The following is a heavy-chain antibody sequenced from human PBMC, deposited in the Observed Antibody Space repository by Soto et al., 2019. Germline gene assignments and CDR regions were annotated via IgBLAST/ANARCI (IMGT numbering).Heavy chain of an antibody. CDR3: ARGLGSYGSSLIDY. CDR1: GGSISSGDYY. CDR2: IYYSGST. V-gene: IGHV4-30-4*01. D-gene: IGHD3-16*01. J-gene: IGHJ4*02. Sequence: SETLSLTCTVSGGSISSGDYYWSWIRQPPGKGLEWIGYIYYSGSTYYNPSLKSRVTISVDTSKNQFSLKLSSVTAADTAVYYCARGLGSYGSSLIDYWGQGTLVTVSS.